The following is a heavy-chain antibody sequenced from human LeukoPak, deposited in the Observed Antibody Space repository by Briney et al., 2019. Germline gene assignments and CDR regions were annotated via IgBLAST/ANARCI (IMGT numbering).Heavy chain of an antibody. CDR2: ISSSSSYI. CDR1: GFTFSSYS. Sequence: GGSLRLSCAASGFTFSSYSMNWVRQAPGKGLEWVSSISSSSSYIYYADSVKGRFTISRDNAKNSLYLQMNSLRAEDTAVYYCARDQRTPYYDSSGYMDVWGKGTTVTVSS. J-gene: IGHJ6*03. D-gene: IGHD3-22*01. V-gene: IGHV3-21*01. CDR3: ARDQRTPYYDSSGYMDV.